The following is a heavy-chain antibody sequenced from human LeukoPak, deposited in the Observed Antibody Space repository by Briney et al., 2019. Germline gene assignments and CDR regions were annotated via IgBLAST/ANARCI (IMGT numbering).Heavy chain of an antibody. J-gene: IGHJ4*02. D-gene: IGHD3-10*01. V-gene: IGHV3-7*01. CDR3: ARWHYGSGRLYDY. CDR1: GFSFSSYW. Sequence: PGGSPRLSCAASGFSFSSYWMSWVRQAPGKGLEWVANIKQDGVDKYYVDSVKGRFTISRDNAKSSLYLQMNSLRAEDTAVYYCARWHYGSGRLYDYWGQGTLVTVSS. CDR2: IKQDGVDK.